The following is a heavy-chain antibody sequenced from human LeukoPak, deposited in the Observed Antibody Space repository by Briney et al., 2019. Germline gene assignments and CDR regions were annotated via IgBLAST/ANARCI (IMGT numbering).Heavy chain of an antibody. CDR3: ARPGGRAYYYGSSGYHY. V-gene: IGHV1-2*02. J-gene: IGHJ4*02. CDR2: INPNSGGT. D-gene: IGHD3-22*01. CDR1: GYTFTGYY. Sequence: ASVKVSCKASGYTFTGYYMHWVRQAPGQGLEWMGWINPNSGGTNYAQKFQGRVTMTRDTSISTAYMELSRLRSDDTAVYYCARPGGRAYYYGSSGYHYWGQGTLVTVSS.